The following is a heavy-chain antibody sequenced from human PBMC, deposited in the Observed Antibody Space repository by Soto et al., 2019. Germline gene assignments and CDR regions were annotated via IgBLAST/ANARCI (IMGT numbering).Heavy chain of an antibody. CDR2: IYYSGST. CDR3: ARNSGSYYRWFDP. J-gene: IGHJ5*02. D-gene: IGHD1-26*01. V-gene: IGHV4-59*01. Sequence: SETLSLTCTISGGSISGYYWSWIRQPPGKGLEWIGYIYYSGSTNYNPSLKSRVTISVDTSKNQFSLKLNSVTAADTAVYYCARNSGSYYRWFDPWGQGTLVTVPQ. CDR1: GGSISGYY.